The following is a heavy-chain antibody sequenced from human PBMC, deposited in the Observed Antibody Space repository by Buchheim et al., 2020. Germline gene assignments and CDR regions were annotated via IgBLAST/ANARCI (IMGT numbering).Heavy chain of an antibody. Sequence: EVQLLESGGGLVQPGGSLRLSCAASGFTFSSYAMSWVRQAPGKGLEWVSAISGSGGSTYYADSVKGRFTISRDNSKTTLYLQMNSLRAEDTAVYYCAKRGDGYNPGGGEYYFDYWGQGTL. CDR1: GFTFSSYA. CDR2: ISGSGGST. V-gene: IGHV3-23*01. D-gene: IGHD5-24*01. J-gene: IGHJ4*02. CDR3: AKRGDGYNPGGGEYYFDY.